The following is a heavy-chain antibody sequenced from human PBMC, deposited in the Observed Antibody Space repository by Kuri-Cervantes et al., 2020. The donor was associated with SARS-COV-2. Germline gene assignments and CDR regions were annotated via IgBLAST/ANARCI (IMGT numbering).Heavy chain of an antibody. J-gene: IGHJ4*02. Sequence: GGSLRLSCAASGFTFSSYWRSWVRQAPGKGLEWVANIKQGGSEKDYVDSVKGRFTIARDNTKNSLYLQMNSLGAEETAVYYCASDILSFLETHYFDYWVQGTLVTVSS. CDR1: GFTFSSYW. CDR2: IKQGGSEK. D-gene: IGHD3-16*02. CDR3: ASDILSFLETHYFDY. V-gene: IGHV3-7*01.